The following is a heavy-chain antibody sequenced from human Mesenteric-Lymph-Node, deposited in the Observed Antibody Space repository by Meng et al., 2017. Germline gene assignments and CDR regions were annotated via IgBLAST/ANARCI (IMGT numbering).Heavy chain of an antibody. V-gene: IGHV1-8*01. Sequence: ASVKVSCKASGYTFTSYDINWVRQATGQGLEWMGWMNPNSGNTGYAQKFQGRVTMTRNTSISTAYMELSSLRSEDTAVYYCARGIIVVVPAASRDYYYYYGMDVWGQGTTVTVSS. CDR3: ARGIIVVVPAASRDYYYYYGMDV. J-gene: IGHJ6*02. D-gene: IGHD2-2*01. CDR1: GYTFTSYD. CDR2: MNPNSGNT.